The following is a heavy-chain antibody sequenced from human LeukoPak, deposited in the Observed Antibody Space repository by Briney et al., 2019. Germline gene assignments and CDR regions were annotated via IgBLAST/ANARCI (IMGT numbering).Heavy chain of an antibody. CDR2: TYYKSKWYY. CDR1: RDSVSRDSAT. V-gene: IGHV6-1*01. Sequence: SQTLSLTCAISRDSVSRDSATWNWIRQSPSRGLEWLGRTYYKSKWYYDYAVSVKSRITINADTSKNQFSLQLNSVTAADTAVYYCARGRDSSSWYVHYFDYWGQGTLVTVSS. D-gene: IGHD6-13*01. J-gene: IGHJ4*02. CDR3: ARGRDSSSWYVHYFDY.